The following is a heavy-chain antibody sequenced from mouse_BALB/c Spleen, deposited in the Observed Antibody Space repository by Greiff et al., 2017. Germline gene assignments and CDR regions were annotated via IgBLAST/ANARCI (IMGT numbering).Heavy chain of an antibody. J-gene: IGHJ2*01. CDR1: GFTFSSFG. CDR3: ARSTYYGNYDFDY. CDR2: ISSGSSTI. V-gene: IGHV5-17*02. Sequence: EVKLVESGGGLVQPGGSRKLSCAASGFTFSSFGMHWVRQAPEKGLEWVAYISSGSSTIYYADTVKGRFTISRDNPKNTLFLQMTSLRSEDTAMYYCARSTYYGNYDFDYWGQGTTLTVSS. D-gene: IGHD2-10*01.